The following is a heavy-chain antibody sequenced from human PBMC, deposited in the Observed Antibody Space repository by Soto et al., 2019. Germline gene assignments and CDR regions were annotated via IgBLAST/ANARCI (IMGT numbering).Heavy chain of an antibody. Sequence: LSLTCGVSGDSIYRSYWWSWVRLPPGKGPEWIGEIFHTGTTNYNPSLKSRLTMSVDKSKKEISLKLDSVTAADTAVYFCARSARYGVVGDYWGQGTGVTVSS. CDR1: GDSIYRSYW. CDR3: ARSARYGVVGDY. V-gene: IGHV4-4*01. D-gene: IGHD2-15*01. CDR2: IFHTGTT. J-gene: IGHJ4*02.